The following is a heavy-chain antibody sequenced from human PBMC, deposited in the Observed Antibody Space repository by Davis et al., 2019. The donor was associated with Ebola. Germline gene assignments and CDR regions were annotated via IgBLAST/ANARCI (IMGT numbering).Heavy chain of an antibody. Sequence: SETLSLTCAVYGGSFSGYYWTWIRQTPGKGLEWIGEITISGNTNYNPSLKSRVTISVDKSENHFSLKLSSVTAADTAVYYCARYFDWLGFDYWGQGTLVTVSS. CDR3: ARYFDWLGFDY. CDR2: ITISGNT. CDR1: GGSFSGYY. J-gene: IGHJ4*02. V-gene: IGHV4-34*01. D-gene: IGHD3-9*01.